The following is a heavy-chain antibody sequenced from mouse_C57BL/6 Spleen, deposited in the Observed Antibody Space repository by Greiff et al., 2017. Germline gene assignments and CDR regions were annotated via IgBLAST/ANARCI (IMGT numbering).Heavy chain of an antibody. CDR2: IRNKANNHAT. D-gene: IGHD1-1*01. V-gene: IGHV6-6*01. J-gene: IGHJ2*01. CDR1: GFTFSDAW. Sequence: DVMLVESGGGLVQPGGSMKLSCAASGFTFSDAWMDWVRQSPEKGLEWVAEIRNKANNHATYYAESVKGRFTISRDDSKSSVYLQMNSLRAEDTGIYYCTTGAIYYYGSSFDYWGQGTTLTVSS. CDR3: TTGAIYYYGSSFDY.